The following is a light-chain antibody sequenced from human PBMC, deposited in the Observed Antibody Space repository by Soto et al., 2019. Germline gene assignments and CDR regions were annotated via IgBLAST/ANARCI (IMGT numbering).Light chain of an antibody. CDR2: EVS. CDR3: SSYTGSSLYV. V-gene: IGLV2-14*01. J-gene: IGLJ1*01. Sequence: QSVLTQPASVSGSPGQSITISCTGTSSDVGGYNYVSWYQQHPGKAPKLMIYEVSNRPSGVSNRFSGSKSGNTASLTISGLQAEDEADYYFSSYTGSSLYVFGTGTKLTVL. CDR1: SSDVGGYNY.